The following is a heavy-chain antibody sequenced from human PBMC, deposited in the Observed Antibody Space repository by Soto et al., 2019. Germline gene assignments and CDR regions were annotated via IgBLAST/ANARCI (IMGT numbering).Heavy chain of an antibody. Sequence: KQSQTLSLTCAISGDSVSSNSAAWNWIRQSPSRGLEWLGRTYYRSKWYNDYAVSVKSRITINPDTSKNQFSLQLNSVTPEDTAVYYCARDQYCSGGSCFDYWGQGTLVTVSS. J-gene: IGHJ4*02. CDR3: ARDQYCSGGSCFDY. V-gene: IGHV6-1*01. D-gene: IGHD2-15*01. CDR1: GDSVSSNSAA. CDR2: TYYRSKWYN.